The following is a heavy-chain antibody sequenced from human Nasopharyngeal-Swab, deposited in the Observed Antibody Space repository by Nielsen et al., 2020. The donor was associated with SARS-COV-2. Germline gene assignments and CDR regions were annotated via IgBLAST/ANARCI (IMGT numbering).Heavy chain of an antibody. CDR3: AREPNPGIAAAGTHDY. CDR2: ISYDGSNK. V-gene: IGHV3-30-3*01. CDR1: GFTFSSYA. D-gene: IGHD6-13*01. Sequence: GGSLRLSCAASGFTFSSYAMHWVRQAPGKGLEWVAVISYDGSNKYYADSVKGRFTISRDNSENTLYLQMNSLRAEDTAVYYCAREPNPGIAAAGTHDYWGQGTLVTVSS. J-gene: IGHJ4*02.